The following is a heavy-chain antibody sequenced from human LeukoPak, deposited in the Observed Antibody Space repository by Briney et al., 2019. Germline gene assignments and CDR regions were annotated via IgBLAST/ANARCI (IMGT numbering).Heavy chain of an antibody. V-gene: IGHV3-23*01. Sequence: GGSLRLSCTASGFTFSMYAMSWVRQARGKGLEWVSAIGGSGDYTYYADSVKGRFTISRDNSKNTLYLQMNSLRAEDTAIYYCAKDFAGYSSGQTDYWGQGTLVTVSS. J-gene: IGHJ4*02. CDR3: AKDFAGYSSGQTDY. CDR2: IGGSGDYT. D-gene: IGHD6-19*01. CDR1: GFTFSMYA.